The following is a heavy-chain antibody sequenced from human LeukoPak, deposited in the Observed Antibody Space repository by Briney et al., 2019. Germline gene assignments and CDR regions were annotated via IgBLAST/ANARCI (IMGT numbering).Heavy chain of an antibody. V-gene: IGHV1-69*04. CDR1: GGTFRSYA. D-gene: IGHD6-13*01. CDR3: ARDPPTPGYSSSWRDYYYYGMDV. Sequence: SVKVSCKASGGTFRSYAISWVRQAAGQGLEWMGRIIPIFGIANYAQKFQGRVTITADKSTSTAYMELSSLRSEDTAVYYCARDPPTPGYSSSWRDYYYYGMDVWGQGTTVTVSS. CDR2: IIPIFGIA. J-gene: IGHJ6*02.